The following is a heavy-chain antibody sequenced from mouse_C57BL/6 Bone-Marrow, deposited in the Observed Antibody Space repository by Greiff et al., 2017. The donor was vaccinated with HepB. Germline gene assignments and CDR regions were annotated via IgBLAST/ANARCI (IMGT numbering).Heavy chain of an antibody. CDR3: ARRVLWLRLLWYFDV. Sequence: VQLQQPGTELVKPGASVKLSCTASGFNIKDYYMHWVKQRTEQGLEWIGRIDPEDGETKYAPKFQGKATITADTSSNTAYLQLSSLTSEDTAVYYCARRVLWLRLLWYFDVWGTGTTVTVSS. J-gene: IGHJ1*03. V-gene: IGHV14-2*01. CDR2: IDPEDGET. CDR1: GFNIKDYY. D-gene: IGHD2-2*01.